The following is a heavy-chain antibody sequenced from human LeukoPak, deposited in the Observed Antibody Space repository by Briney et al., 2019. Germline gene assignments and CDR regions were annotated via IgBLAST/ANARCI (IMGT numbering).Heavy chain of an antibody. Sequence: GASVTVSCKASGGTFSSYAISWVRQAPGQGLEWMGGIIPIFGTANYAQKFQGRVTITADESTSTAYMELSSLRSEDTAVYYCAKETFYDSSLFDIWGQGTMVTVSS. V-gene: IGHV1-69*01. CDR2: IIPIFGTA. CDR1: GGTFSSYA. D-gene: IGHD3-22*01. CDR3: AKETFYDSSLFDI. J-gene: IGHJ3*02.